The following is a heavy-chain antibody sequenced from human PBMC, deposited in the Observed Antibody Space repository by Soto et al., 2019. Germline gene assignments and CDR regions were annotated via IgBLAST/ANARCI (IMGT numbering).Heavy chain of an antibody. CDR2: IIPILGIA. D-gene: IGHD2-15*01. CDR1: GGTFSSYT. CDR3: ARALSRYCSGGSCPFTFDY. Sequence: GASVKVSCKASGGTFSSYTISWVRQAPGQGLEWMGRIIPILGIANYAQKFQGRVTITADKSTSTAYMELSSLRSEDTAVYYCARALSRYCSGGSCPFTFDYWGQGSRVTVSS. V-gene: IGHV1-69*02. J-gene: IGHJ4*02.